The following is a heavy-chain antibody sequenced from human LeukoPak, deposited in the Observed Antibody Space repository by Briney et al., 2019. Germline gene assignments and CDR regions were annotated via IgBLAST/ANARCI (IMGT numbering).Heavy chain of an antibody. CDR3: ARGRYWTPI. D-gene: IGHD1-1*01. Sequence: GGSLRLSCAASGFTFSTYAMTWVRQAPGKGLEWVSAISGSGSNTYYADSVKGRFTMSRDNSKNTLYLQMSSLRAEDTAVYYCARGRYWTPIWGQGTMVTVSS. V-gene: IGHV3-23*01. J-gene: IGHJ3*02. CDR1: GFTFSTYA. CDR2: ISGSGSNT.